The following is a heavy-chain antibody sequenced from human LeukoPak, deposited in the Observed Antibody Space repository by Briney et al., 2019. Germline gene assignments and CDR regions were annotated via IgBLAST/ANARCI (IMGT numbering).Heavy chain of an antibody. CDR2: IYSGGST. CDR3: ATTTVQGDSYYYGMDV. Sequence: PGGSLGLSCAASGFTVSSNYMSWVRQAPGKGLEWVSVIYSGGSTYYADSVKGRFSISRDNSKNTLYLQMNSPRAEDTAVYYCATTTVQGDSYYYGMDVWGQGTTVTVSS. D-gene: IGHD4-17*01. V-gene: IGHV3-53*01. J-gene: IGHJ6*02. CDR1: GFTVSSNY.